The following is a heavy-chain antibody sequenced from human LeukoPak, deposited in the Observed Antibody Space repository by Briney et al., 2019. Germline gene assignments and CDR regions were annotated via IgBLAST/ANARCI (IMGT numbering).Heavy chain of an antibody. J-gene: IGHJ4*02. D-gene: IGHD1-26*01. CDR1: GYSISSGYY. CDR3: ARDKWELLNRYYFDY. V-gene: IGHV4-38-2*02. Sequence: PSETLSLTCTVSGYSISSGYYWGWIRQPPGKGLEWIGSIFYSGSTYYNPSLKSRVTISVDTSRNQFSLKLSSVTAADTAVYYCARDKWELLNRYYFDYWGQGTLVTVSS. CDR2: IFYSGST.